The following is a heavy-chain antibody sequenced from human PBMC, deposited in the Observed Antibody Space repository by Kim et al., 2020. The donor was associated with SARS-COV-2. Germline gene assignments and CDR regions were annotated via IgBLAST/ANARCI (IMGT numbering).Heavy chain of an antibody. CDR1: GYSFTSYW. D-gene: IGHD5-18*01. CDR3: ARHHDTESAAMVQGDAFDI. Sequence: GESLKISCKGSGYSFTSYWISWVRQMPGKGLEWMGRIDPSDSYTNYSPSFQGHVTISADKSISTAYLQWSSLKASDTAMYYCARHHDTESAAMVQGDAFDIWGQGTMVTVSS. V-gene: IGHV5-10-1*01. CDR2: IDPSDSYT. J-gene: IGHJ3*02.